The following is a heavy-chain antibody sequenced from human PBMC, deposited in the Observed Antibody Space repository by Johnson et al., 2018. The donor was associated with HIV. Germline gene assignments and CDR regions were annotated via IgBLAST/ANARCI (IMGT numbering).Heavy chain of an antibody. Sequence: VQLVESGGGVVQPGGSLRLSCAASGFTVSSNYMSWFRQAPGKGLEWVSVLYSGGRSYYADSVKGRLTLSRDNSNNTLYLQMNSLRAEDTAVYYCARDVTAGNDAFDIWGQGTMVTVSS. D-gene: IGHD1-1*01. V-gene: IGHV3-66*02. CDR1: GFTVSSNY. CDR2: LYSGGRS. CDR3: ARDVTAGNDAFDI. J-gene: IGHJ3*02.